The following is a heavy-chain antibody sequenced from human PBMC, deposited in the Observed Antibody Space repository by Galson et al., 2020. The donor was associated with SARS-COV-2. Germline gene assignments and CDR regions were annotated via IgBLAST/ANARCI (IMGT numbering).Heavy chain of an antibody. J-gene: IGHJ4*02. V-gene: IGHV1-2*02. CDR3: VRVFVLRYLGY. D-gene: IGHD3-16*01. CDR2: INPNTGVT. Sequence: ASVKVSCKAFNYTFSAYNIHWVRQAPGQGLEWMGWINPNTGVTVYAQNFQGRVTITRDTSISTAYVDLSSLTSDDTAVYYCVRVFVLRYLGYWGQGTLVTVSS. CDR1: NYTFSAYN.